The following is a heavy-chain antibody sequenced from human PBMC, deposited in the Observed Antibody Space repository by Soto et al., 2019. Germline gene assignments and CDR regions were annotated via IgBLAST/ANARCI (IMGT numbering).Heavy chain of an antibody. CDR2: IIPSFGAT. CDR3: ARMGGSFLDS. J-gene: IGHJ5*01. CDR1: GGTFSSYA. D-gene: IGHD1-26*01. Sequence: QVQLVQSGAEVKKPGSSVKVSCKASGGTFSSYAITWVRQAPGQGLDWMGGIIPSFGATNFAQKFQGRVTITADKSTPTAYMELSSLTSEDTAVYYCARMGGSFLDSWGQGALVTVSS. V-gene: IGHV1-69*06.